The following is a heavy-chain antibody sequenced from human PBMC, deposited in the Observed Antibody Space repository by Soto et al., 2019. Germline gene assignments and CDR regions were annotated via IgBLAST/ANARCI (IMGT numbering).Heavy chain of an antibody. D-gene: IGHD4-4*01. J-gene: IGHJ5*02. CDR1: GFTFSDYW. CDR2: INGDGTTT. V-gene: IGHV3-74*01. CDR3: TRDPRNKGFDP. Sequence: EGQLVESGGGSVQPGGSLRLSCAASGFTFSDYWMHWVRQVPGKGLVWVSCINGDGTTTRYADSVRGRFTISRDNAKNTLYVQMNSLRDEDTAVYYCTRDPRNKGFDPWGQGTLVTVSS.